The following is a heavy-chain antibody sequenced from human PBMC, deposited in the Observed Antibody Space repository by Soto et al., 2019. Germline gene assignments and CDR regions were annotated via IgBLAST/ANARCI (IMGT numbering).Heavy chain of an antibody. CDR1: GYTFTSYG. V-gene: IGHV1-18*01. D-gene: IGHD6-13*01. Sequence: ASVKVSCKASGYTFTSYGISWVRQAPGQGLEWMGWISAYNGNTNYAQKLQGRVTMTTDTSTSTAYMELRSLRSDDTAVYYCARETGSSWDSDGADYWGQGTLVTVSS. CDR3: ARETGSSWDSDGADY. J-gene: IGHJ4*02. CDR2: ISAYNGNT.